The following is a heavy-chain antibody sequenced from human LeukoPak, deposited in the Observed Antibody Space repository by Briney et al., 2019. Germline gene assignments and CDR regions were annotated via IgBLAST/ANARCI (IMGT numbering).Heavy chain of an antibody. CDR2: ISSSSSTI. Sequence: GGSLRLSCAASGFTFSSYSMNWVRQAPGKGLEWVSYISSSSSTIYYADSVKGRFTISRDNAKNSLYLQMNSLRAEDTAVYYCAREGAVTTPDYRGQGTLVTVSS. D-gene: IGHD4-17*01. J-gene: IGHJ4*02. CDR3: AREGAVTTPDY. V-gene: IGHV3-48*04. CDR1: GFTFSSYS.